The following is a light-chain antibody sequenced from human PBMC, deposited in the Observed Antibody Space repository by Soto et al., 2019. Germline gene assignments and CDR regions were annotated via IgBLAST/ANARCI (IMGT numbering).Light chain of an antibody. CDR3: QQSYSSPIT. J-gene: IGKJ5*01. Sequence: IQMTQSPSSLSSSLLYRVTISCRASQIVSNNLNWYQQRPGKPPNLLIYSASRLQSGAPSRFSGSGSGTDFTLTISSLQPEDFATYYCQQSYSSPITFGQGTRLEIK. CDR1: QIVSNN. V-gene: IGKV1-39*01. CDR2: SAS.